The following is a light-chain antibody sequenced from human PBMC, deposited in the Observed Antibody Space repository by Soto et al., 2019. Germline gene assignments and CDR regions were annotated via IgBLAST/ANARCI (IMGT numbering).Light chain of an antibody. CDR2: DAS. CDR1: QRVAKF. V-gene: IGKV3-11*01. CDR3: QQRTNWPLT. Sequence: EIVLTQSPDTLSLSPGERATLFCRASQRVAKFLAWYQQKGGQAPRLHIFDASTRATDVPGRFNGSGSRTAYTLTISSLEPEYSAVYYWQQRTNWPLTFSGGTTVDI. J-gene: IGKJ4*01.